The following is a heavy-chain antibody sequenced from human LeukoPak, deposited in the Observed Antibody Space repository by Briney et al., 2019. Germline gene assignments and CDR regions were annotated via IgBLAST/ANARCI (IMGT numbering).Heavy chain of an antibody. Sequence: ASVKVSCKASGYTFTDSLLHWVRQAPGQGLEWMAWIHRNDGGTYSAQKFQGRVTTARDTSINTAYMELSGLTSDDTAVYYCARGGLGGGSDAFDSWGQGAMVIVSS. CDR3: ARGGLGGGSDAFDS. V-gene: IGHV1-2*02. J-gene: IGHJ3*01. CDR1: GYTFTDSL. D-gene: IGHD3-16*01. CDR2: IHRNDGGT.